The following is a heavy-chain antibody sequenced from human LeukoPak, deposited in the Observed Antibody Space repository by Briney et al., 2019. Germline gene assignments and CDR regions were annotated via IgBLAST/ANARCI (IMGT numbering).Heavy chain of an antibody. CDR3: ARDVSRASVGAFDI. Sequence: SETLSLTCNVSGGSISSNYWSWIRQPPGKGLEWIGDIYKSGSSNYNPSLKSRVTISLDTSKNQISLKVTSVSLADTAVYYCARDVSRASVGAFDIWGQGTLVTVSS. CDR2: IYKSGSS. V-gene: IGHV4-59*01. J-gene: IGHJ3*02. CDR1: GGSISSNY. D-gene: IGHD2-2*01.